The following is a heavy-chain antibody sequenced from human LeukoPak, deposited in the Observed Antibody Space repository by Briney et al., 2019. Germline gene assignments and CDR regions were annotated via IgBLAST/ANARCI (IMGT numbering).Heavy chain of an antibody. CDR3: AKDLVSAARNENWFDP. J-gene: IGHJ5*02. V-gene: IGHV3-23*01. Sequence: HPGGSLRLSCAASGFTFSSYAMSWVRQAPGKGLEWVSAISGSGGSTYYADSVKGRFTISRDNSKNTLYLQMNSLRAEDTAVYYCAKDLVSAARNENWFDPWGQGTLVTVSS. CDR1: GFTFSSYA. CDR2: ISGSGGST. D-gene: IGHD2-2*01.